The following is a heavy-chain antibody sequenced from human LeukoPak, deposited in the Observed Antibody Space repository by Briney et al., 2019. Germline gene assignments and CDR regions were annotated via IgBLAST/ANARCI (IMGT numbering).Heavy chain of an antibody. Sequence: PSETLSLTCTISGGSVSSYYWSWVRQPAGKGLEWVGRIYVSGTTKYNPSLKSRVTMSVDTSKRQFSLKLSSVTAADTAIYYCATADGYTSAWGQGTLVTVSS. V-gene: IGHV4-4*07. CDR1: GGSVSSYY. J-gene: IGHJ5*02. D-gene: IGHD5-24*01. CDR2: IYVSGTT. CDR3: ATADGYTSA.